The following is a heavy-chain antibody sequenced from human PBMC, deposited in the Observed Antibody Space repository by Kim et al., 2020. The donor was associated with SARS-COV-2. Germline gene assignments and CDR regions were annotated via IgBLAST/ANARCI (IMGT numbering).Heavy chain of an antibody. Sequence: ASVKVSCKASGYAFTAFAMNWVRQAPGQGLEWMGWINTDTGNPTYAQGSRGRFVSSLDTSVSTAYLQITSLRAEDTAVYYCASNRWLPTNWGQGTLVTVSS. CDR2: INTDTGNP. J-gene: IGHJ4*02. V-gene: IGHV7-4-1*02. D-gene: IGHD5-12*01. CDR1: GYAFTAFA. CDR3: ASNRWLPTN.